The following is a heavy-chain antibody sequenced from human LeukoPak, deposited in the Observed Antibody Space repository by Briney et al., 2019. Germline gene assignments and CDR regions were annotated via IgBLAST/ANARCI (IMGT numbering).Heavy chain of an antibody. CDR3: ARISMSSGWYDYGMDV. CDR2: IYSGGST. V-gene: IGHV3-66*02. CDR1: GFTVSSNY. J-gene: IGHJ6*02. Sequence: GGSLRLSCAASGFTVSSNYMSWVRQAPGKGLEWVSVIYSGGSTYYADSVKGRFTISRDNSKNTLYLQMNSLRAEDTAVYYCARISMSSGWYDYGMDVWGQGTTVTVSS. D-gene: IGHD6-19*01.